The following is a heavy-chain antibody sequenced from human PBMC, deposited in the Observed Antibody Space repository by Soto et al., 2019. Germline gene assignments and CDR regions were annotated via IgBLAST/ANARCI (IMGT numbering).Heavy chain of an antibody. J-gene: IGHJ4*02. CDR1: GGSISSYY. CDR3: ARRYGSAIDY. Sequence: SETLSLTCTVSGGSISSYYWSWIRQPPGKGLEWIGYIYYYGSTNYNPSLKSRVTISVDTSKNQFSLKLSSVTAADTAVYYCARRYGSAIDYWGQGTLVTVSS. CDR2: IYYYGST. D-gene: IGHD1-26*01. V-gene: IGHV4-59*08.